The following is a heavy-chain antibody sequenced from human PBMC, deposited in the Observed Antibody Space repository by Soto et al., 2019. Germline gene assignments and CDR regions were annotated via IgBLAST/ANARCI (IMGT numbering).Heavy chain of an antibody. CDR3: WRFMMMFGVGNLGSDFYY. Sequence: ASVKASCKASGYTFSNFGLSWVRQAPGHGLEWMGWISPSNGQTIYAQNFHARGTMTTDTSTATAHMALRSLISDDTAVYYCWRFMMMFGVGNLGSDFYYWGQ. J-gene: IGHJ4*02. CDR2: ISPSNGQT. D-gene: IGHD3-16*01. V-gene: IGHV1-18*01. CDR1: GYTFSNFG.